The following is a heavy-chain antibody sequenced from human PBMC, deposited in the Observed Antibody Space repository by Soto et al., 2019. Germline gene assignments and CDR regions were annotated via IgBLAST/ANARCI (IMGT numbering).Heavy chain of an antibody. CDR1: GYTFTTYA. J-gene: IGHJ5*02. D-gene: IGHD3-10*01. CDR2: INAGNGNT. Sequence: QVQLVQSGPEVKKPGASVKVSCKASGYTFTTYAIHWVRQAPGQGLEWMGWINAGNGNTEFSERFRGRVTITRDTSASTGEMERTGLTSEDTAGYECARRFKSAGWLDPGGEGTLVTVSA. CDR3: ARRFKSAGWLDP. V-gene: IGHV1-3*01.